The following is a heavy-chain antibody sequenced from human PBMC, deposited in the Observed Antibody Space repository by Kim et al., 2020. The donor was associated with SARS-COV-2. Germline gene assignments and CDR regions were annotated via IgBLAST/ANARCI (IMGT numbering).Heavy chain of an antibody. CDR3: ARTLSGGSGYFDAFDI. Sequence: SLNSRVTISVDTSKIQFSPKLSSVTAADTAVYYCARTLSGGSGYFDAFDIWGQGTMVTVSS. D-gene: IGHD3-22*01. J-gene: IGHJ3*02. V-gene: IGHV4-39*01.